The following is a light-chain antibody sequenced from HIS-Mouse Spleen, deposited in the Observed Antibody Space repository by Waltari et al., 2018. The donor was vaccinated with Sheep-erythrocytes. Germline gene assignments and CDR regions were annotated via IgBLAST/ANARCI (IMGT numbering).Light chain of an antibody. CDR3: QAWDSSTAWNVV. V-gene: IGLV3-1*01. J-gene: IGLJ2*01. Sequence: SYELTQPPSVSVSPGQTASITCSGDKLGDKYSCWYQQNPGQPPVLVIYQDSKRPSGIPERFSGSNSGNTATLTISGTQAMDEADYYCQAWDSSTAWNVVFGGGTKLTVL. CDR2: QDS. CDR1: KLGDKY.